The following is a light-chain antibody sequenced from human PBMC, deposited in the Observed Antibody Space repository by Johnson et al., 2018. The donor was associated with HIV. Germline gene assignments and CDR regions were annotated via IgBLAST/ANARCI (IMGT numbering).Light chain of an antibody. CDR3: GTWDSSLREV. CDR2: ENN. CDR1: SSNIGNNY. Sequence: HSVLTQPPSVSAAPGQKVTISCSGSSSNIGNNYVSWYQQLPGTAPKLLIYENNKRPSGIPDRFSGSTSGTSATLAITGLQTGDEADYYCGTWDSSLREVFGTGTKVTVL. V-gene: IGLV1-51*02. J-gene: IGLJ1*01.